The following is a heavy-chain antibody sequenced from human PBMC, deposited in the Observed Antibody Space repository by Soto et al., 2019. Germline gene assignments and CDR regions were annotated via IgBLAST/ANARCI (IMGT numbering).Heavy chain of an antibody. D-gene: IGHD2-2*01. CDR2: IKRKTDGETT. CDR3: TTDYCITTTCYLNY. Sequence: ETLSLTCTVSGGSISSYYWSWIRQPPGKGLEWVGRIKRKTDGETTDYAAPVKGRFTMSRDDSKNTLYLQMNSLKTEDTAVYYCTTDYCITTTCYLNYWGQGMLVTVSS. V-gene: IGHV3-15*07. CDR1: GGSISSYY. J-gene: IGHJ4*02.